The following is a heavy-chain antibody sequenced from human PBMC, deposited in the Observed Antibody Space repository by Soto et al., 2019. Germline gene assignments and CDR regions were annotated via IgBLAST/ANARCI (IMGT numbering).Heavy chain of an antibody. CDR3: AREGNRFQH. CDR1: GFTFNDYY. D-gene: IGHD3-10*01. V-gene: IGHV3-11*01. J-gene: IGHJ1*01. CDR2: ISGTSNTI. Sequence: QVRLVESGGGLVKPGGSLRLSCAASGFTFNDYYMSWIRQAPGKGLEWLSYISGTSNTIYYADSVKGRFTISRDNAKNSLYLQMNSLRAEDTAVYYCAREGNRFQHWVQGTLVTVSS.